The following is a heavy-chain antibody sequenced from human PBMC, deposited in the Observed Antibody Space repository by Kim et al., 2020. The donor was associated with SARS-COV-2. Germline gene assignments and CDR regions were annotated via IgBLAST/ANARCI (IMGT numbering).Heavy chain of an antibody. CDR2: IYYSGST. V-gene: IGHV4-59*01. Sequence: SETLSLTCTVSGGSISSYYWSWIRQPPGKGLEWIGYIYYSGSTNYNPSLKSRVTISVDTSKNQFSLKLSSVTAADTAVYYCARASYGSGSYYNDYWGQGTLVTVSS. CDR3: ARASYGSGSYYNDY. CDR1: GGSISSYY. D-gene: IGHD3-10*01. J-gene: IGHJ4*02.